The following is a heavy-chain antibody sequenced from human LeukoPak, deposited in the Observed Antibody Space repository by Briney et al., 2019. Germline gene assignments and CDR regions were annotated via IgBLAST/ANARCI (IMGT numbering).Heavy chain of an antibody. V-gene: IGHV3-30*14. Sequence: GGSLRLSCAASGFTFSSYAMHWVRQAPGKGLEWVAVISYDGSNKYYADSVKGRFTISRDNSKNTLYLQMNSLRAGDTAVYYCARERMRTGYYPQYGMDVWGQGTTVTVSS. CDR1: GFTFSSYA. CDR2: ISYDGSNK. J-gene: IGHJ6*02. D-gene: IGHD3/OR15-3a*01. CDR3: ARERMRTGYYPQYGMDV.